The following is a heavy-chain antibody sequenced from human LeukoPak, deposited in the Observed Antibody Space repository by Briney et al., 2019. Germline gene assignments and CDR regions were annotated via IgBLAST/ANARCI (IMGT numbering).Heavy chain of an antibody. CDR2: ISSSGSTI. CDR1: GFTFSSYE. Sequence: GGSLRLFCAASGFTFSSYEMNWVRHAPGKGLERVSYISSSGSTIYYADSVKGRFTISRDNAKNSLYLQMNSLRAEDTAVYYCARAVITMIPEGGYFDYWGQGTLVTVSS. J-gene: IGHJ4*02. D-gene: IGHD3-22*01. V-gene: IGHV3-48*03. CDR3: ARAVITMIPEGGYFDY.